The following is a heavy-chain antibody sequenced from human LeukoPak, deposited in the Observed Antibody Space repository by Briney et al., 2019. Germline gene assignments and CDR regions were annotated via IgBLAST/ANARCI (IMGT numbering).Heavy chain of an antibody. J-gene: IGHJ4*02. CDR3: ARGDPALDY. CDR1: GGSISSYY. V-gene: IGHV4-34*01. Sequence: SETLSLTCTVSGGSISSYYWSWIRQPPGKGLEWIGEINHSGSTNYNPSLKSRVTISVDTSKNQFSLKLSSVTAADTAVYYCARGDPALDYWGQGTLVTVSS. CDR2: INHSGST.